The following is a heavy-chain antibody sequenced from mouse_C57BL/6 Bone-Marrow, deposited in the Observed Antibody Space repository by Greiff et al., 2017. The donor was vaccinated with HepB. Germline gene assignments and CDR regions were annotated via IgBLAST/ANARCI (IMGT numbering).Heavy chain of an antibody. CDR1: GFSLTSYG. V-gene: IGHV2-6*01. D-gene: IGHD2-5*01. CDR2: IWGVGST. Sequence: VKLMESGPGLVAPSQSLSITCTVSGFSLTSYGVDWVRQSPGKGLEWLGVIWGVGSTNYNSALKSRLSISKDNSKSQVFLKMNSLQTDDTAMYYCARSYYSNYDAMDYWGQGTSVTVSS. CDR3: ARSYYSNYDAMDY. J-gene: IGHJ4*01.